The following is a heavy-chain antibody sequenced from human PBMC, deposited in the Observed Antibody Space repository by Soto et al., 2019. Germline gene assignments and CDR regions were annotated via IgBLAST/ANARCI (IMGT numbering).Heavy chain of an antibody. CDR2: INPDTGNT. D-gene: IGHD1-1*01. Sequence: LVQSGAEVKKPGASVRVSCEASGYIFGDYPIHWLLQAPGQSLEWMGWINPDTGNTKSSQQFQGRVTLSRDTSASTAYMERSGLGSEYTAVYYCATTEKTIGVVATIGDAFDVLGQGTVVTVSS. CDR3: ATTEKTIGVVATIGDAFDV. V-gene: IGHV1-3*01. J-gene: IGHJ3*01. CDR1: GYIFGDYP.